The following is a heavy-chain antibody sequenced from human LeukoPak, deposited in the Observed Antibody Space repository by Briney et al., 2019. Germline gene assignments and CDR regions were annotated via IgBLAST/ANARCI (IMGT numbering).Heavy chain of an antibody. CDR1: GDSIRGADFS. J-gene: IGHJ5*02. D-gene: IGHD1-7*01. Sequence: SETLSLTCSVSGDSIRGADFSWSWIRHPPGQDLEWIGYIYYSGSTYYNPSLKSRITISVNTSKNHFSLKLTSVTAADTAVYYCAKVELRRGLRWFDPWGQGTLVTVSS. V-gene: IGHV4-31*03. CDR2: IYYSGST. CDR3: AKVELRRGLRWFDP.